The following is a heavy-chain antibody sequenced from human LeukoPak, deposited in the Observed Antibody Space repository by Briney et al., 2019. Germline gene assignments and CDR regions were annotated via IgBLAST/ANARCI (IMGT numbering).Heavy chain of an antibody. J-gene: IGHJ5*02. CDR3: ARGGCSSTSCYGWFDP. CDR2: IYYSGST. Sequence: SQTRSLTCTVSGGSISSGGYYCSWILQHPGKGLEWIGYIYYSGSTYYNPSLKSRVTISVDTSKNLFSLKLSSVTAADTAVYYCARGGCSSTSCYGWFDPWGQGTLVTVSS. D-gene: IGHD2-2*01. CDR1: GGSISSGGYY. V-gene: IGHV4-31*03.